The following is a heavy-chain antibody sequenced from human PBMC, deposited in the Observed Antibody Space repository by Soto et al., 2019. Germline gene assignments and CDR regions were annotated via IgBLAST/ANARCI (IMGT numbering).Heavy chain of an antibody. J-gene: IGHJ6*03. D-gene: IGHD2-15*01. CDR3: ARVGCSGRSCYIPAYYYYYMDV. CDR1: GGSISSYY. V-gene: IGHV4-59*01. CDR2: IYYSGST. Sequence: SETLSLTCTVSGGSISSYYWSWIRQPPGKGLEWIGYIYYSGSTNYNPSLKSRVTISVDTSKNQFSLKLSSVTAADTAVYYCARVGCSGRSCYIPAYYYYYMDVWGKGTTVPVS.